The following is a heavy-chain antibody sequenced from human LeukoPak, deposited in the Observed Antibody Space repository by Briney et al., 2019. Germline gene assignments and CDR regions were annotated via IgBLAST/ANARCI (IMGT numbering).Heavy chain of an antibody. J-gene: IGHJ4*02. CDR1: GFSFRSYG. D-gene: IGHD6-19*01. CDR2: ISGSGGRT. V-gene: IGHV3-23*01. CDR3: AKDTSDIEVAVRETEY. Sequence: GGSLRLSCAGAGFSFRSYGMSWVRQAPGKGLEWVSGISGSGGRTYYAESVKGRFTISRDNSKNMLYLQMNSLRVDDTAVYYCAKDTSDIEVAVRETEYWGQGTLVTVSS.